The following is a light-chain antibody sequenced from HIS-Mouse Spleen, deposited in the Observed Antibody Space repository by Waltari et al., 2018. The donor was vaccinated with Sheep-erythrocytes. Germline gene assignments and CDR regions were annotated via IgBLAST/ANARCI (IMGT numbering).Light chain of an antibody. Sequence: SALTQPASVSGSPGQSITISCTGTSSDVGGYNYVSLYQQHHGKAPKLLIYDVSNRPLGSSNRFSCSKSGNAASLTISGLQAEAEADYYCSSYTSISTWVVGGGTKLTFL. CDR1: SSDVGGYNY. CDR3: SSYTSISTWV. V-gene: IGLV2-14*03. J-gene: IGLJ2*01. CDR2: DVS.